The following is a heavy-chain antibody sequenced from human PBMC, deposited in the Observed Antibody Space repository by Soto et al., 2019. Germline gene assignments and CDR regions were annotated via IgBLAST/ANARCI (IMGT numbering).Heavy chain of an antibody. J-gene: IGHJ1*01. V-gene: IGHV1-69*01. CDR1: GGTFSSYA. D-gene: IGHD2-15*01. CDR2: IIPIFGTA. CDR3: ARGYCSGGSCSPTYFQH. Sequence: QVQLVQSGAEVKKPGSSVKVSCKASGGTFSSYAISWVRQAPGQGLEWMGGIIPIFGTANYAQKFQGRVTITADESTSTAYMELSSLRSEDTVVYYCARGYCSGGSCSPTYFQHWVQGTLVTVSS.